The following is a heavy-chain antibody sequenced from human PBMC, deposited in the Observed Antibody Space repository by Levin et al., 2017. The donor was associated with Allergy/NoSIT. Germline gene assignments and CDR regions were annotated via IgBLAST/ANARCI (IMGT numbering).Heavy chain of an antibody. J-gene: IGHJ4*02. CDR3: ASFRGEPGYFDY. CDR1: GFTFSDYY. V-gene: IGHV3-11*03. Sequence: GESLKISCAASGFTFSDYYMSWIRQAPGKGLEWVSYISSSSSYTNYADSVKGRFTISRDNAKNSLYLQMNSLRAEDTAVYYCASFRGEPGYFDYWGQGTLVTVSS. D-gene: IGHD3-16*01. CDR2: ISSSSSYT.